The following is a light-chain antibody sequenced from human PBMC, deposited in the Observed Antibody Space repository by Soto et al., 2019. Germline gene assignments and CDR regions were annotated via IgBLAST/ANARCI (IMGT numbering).Light chain of an antibody. CDR2: TTS. CDR3: QQYSTYMWT. Sequence: DIQMTQSPSSLSAFVGDSVTITCRASQSISSYLNWYQQKPGKAPTLLIYTTSSLESGVPSRFSGSGSGTDFTLTISSLQPDDFATYYCQQYSTYMWTFGQGTKVDIK. CDR1: QSISSY. J-gene: IGKJ1*01. V-gene: IGKV1-39*01.